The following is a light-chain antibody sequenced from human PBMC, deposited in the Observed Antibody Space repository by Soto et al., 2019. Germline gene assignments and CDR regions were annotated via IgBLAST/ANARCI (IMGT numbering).Light chain of an antibody. J-gene: IGKJ1*01. Sequence: DIQMTQSPSTLSASVGDRVTITCRASQTISNWLAWFQQKPGKAPNLLIYKASSLESGVPSRFSGSGPGTEFTLTISSLQPDDFATYYCQQYNSYSWTFGQGTKVDIK. CDR1: QTISNW. CDR3: QQYNSYSWT. V-gene: IGKV1-5*03. CDR2: KAS.